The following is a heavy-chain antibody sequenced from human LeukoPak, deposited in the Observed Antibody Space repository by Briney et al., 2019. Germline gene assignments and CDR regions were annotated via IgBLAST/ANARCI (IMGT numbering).Heavy chain of an antibody. CDR1: GYTFTSYY. CDR3: ARAPGYCSSTSCHGTGGPAFDI. CDR2: INPSGGST. J-gene: IGHJ3*02. D-gene: IGHD2-2*01. V-gene: IGHV1-46*01. Sequence: ASVKVPCKASGYTFTSYYMHWVRQAPGQGLEWMGIINPSGGSTSYAQKFQGRVTMTRDTSTSTVYMELSSLRSEDTAVYYCARAPGYCSSTSCHGTGGPAFDIWGQGTMVTVSS.